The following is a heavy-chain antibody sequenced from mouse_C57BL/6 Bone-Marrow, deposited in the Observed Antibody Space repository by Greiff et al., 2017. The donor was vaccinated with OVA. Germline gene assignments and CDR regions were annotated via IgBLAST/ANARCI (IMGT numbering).Heavy chain of an antibody. Sequence: EVQLVESGPGLVKPSQSLSLTCSVTGYSITSGYYWNWIRQFPGNKLEWMGYISYDGSNNYNPSLKNRIPITRDTSKNQFFLKLNSVTTEDTATYYCARERWLLRFDYWGQGTTLTVSS. CDR2: ISYDGSN. CDR3: ARERWLLRFDY. V-gene: IGHV3-6*01. J-gene: IGHJ2*01. CDR1: GYSITSGYY. D-gene: IGHD2-3*01.